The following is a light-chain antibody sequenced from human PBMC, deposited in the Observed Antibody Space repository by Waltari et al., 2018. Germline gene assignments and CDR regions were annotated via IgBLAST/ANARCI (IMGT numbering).Light chain of an antibody. CDR2: LGS. V-gene: IGKV2-28*01. CDR1: QSLLHSNGYNY. Sequence: IVMTQSTLSLPVTPGAPASLSCRSSQSLLHSNGYNYLDWYLQKPGQSPQLLIYLGSNRASGVPDRFSGSGSGTDFTLKISTVEAEDVGVYYCMQALQTPKTFGQGTRVELK. CDR3: MQALQTPKT. J-gene: IGKJ1*01.